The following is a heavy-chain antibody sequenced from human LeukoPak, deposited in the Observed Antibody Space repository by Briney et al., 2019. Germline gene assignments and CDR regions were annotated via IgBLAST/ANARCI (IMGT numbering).Heavy chain of an antibody. CDR2: IYYSGST. CDR3: ARAPSSSWYYFDY. D-gene: IGHD6-13*01. Sequence: PSETLSLTCAVYGGSFRGYYWSWIRQPPGKGLEWIGYIYYSGSTNYNPSLKSRVTISVDTSKNQFSLKLSSVTAADTAVYYCARAPSSSWYYFDYWGQGTLVTVSS. CDR1: GGSFRGYY. J-gene: IGHJ4*02. V-gene: IGHV4-59*01.